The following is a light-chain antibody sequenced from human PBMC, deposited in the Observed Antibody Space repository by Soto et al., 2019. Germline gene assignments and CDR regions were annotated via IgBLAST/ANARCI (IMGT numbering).Light chain of an antibody. CDR1: SSDVGGYDY. CDR2: EVS. J-gene: IGLJ1*01. V-gene: IGLV2-8*01. CDR3: SSYAGNTKGV. Sequence: QSVLTQPPSASGSPGQSVTISCTGTSSDVGGYDYVSWYQQHPGKAPKLMIFEVSKRPSGVPDRFSGSKSGNTASLTVSGLRAEDEADYYCSSYAGNTKGVFGTGTKVPVL.